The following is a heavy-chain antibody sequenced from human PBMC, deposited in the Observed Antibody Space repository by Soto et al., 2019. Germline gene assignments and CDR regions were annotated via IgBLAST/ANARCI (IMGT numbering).Heavy chain of an antibody. D-gene: IGHD6-19*01. CDR1: GFTFSSYG. V-gene: IGHV3-33*01. Sequence: GGSLRLSCAASGFTFSSYGMHWVRQAPGQGLEWVAVIWYDGSNKYYTDSVKGRFIISRDNSRNTLYLQMNTLRAEDTSVYFCARGLTSSNVWDVALDYWGQGTLVTVSS. CDR2: IWYDGSNK. CDR3: ARGLTSSNVWDVALDY. J-gene: IGHJ4*02.